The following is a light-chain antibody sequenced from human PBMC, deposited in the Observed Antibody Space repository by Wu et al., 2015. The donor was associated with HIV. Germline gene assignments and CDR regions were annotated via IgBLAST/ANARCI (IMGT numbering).Light chain of an antibody. CDR1: QSVSSSS. CDR3: QQYGSALFT. Sequence: IVLTQSPDTLSLSPGERATLSCRASQSVSSSSLAWYQQKPGQAPRLLIYGASSRATGIPDRFSGSGSGTDFTLTISRTEPEDFAVYYCQQYGSALFTFGPGTKVDVK. CDR2: GAS. J-gene: IGKJ3*01. V-gene: IGKV3-20*01.